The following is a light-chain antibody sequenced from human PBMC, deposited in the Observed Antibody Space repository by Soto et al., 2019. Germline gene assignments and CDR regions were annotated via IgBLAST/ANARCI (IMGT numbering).Light chain of an antibody. J-gene: IGLJ2*01. CDR2: DVS. CDR3: CSYAGSTPV. CDR1: SNNIGGYNY. Sequence: QSALTQPRSVSGSPGQSVTISCTGTSNNIGGYNYVSWYQQYPGKAPRLMIYDVSQRTSGAPDRFSGSKSGNTASLIISGLQAEDEADYYCCSYAGSTPVFGGGTKVTVL. V-gene: IGLV2-11*01.